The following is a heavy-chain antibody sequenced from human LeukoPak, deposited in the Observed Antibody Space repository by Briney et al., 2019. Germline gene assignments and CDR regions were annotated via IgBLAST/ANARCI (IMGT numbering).Heavy chain of an antibody. Sequence: ASVKVSCKASGFPFSDFYIHWVRQAPGQGLEWMGWINPNSGDTKYTQRFQGRVTMTRDTSISTAYMEMTSLRYDDTAVYYCAGDDIVGSVDFDYWGQGTLVTVSS. CDR2: INPNSGDT. V-gene: IGHV1-2*02. D-gene: IGHD1-26*01. CDR1: GFPFSDFY. CDR3: AGDDIVGSVDFDY. J-gene: IGHJ4*02.